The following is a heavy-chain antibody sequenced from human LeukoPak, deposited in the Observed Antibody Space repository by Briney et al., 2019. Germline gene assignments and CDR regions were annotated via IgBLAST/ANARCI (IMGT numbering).Heavy chain of an antibody. CDR3: ARDWVVAATHDAFDI. CDR2: ISAYNGNT. Sequence: ASVKVSCKASGYTFTSYGISWVRQAPGQGLEWMGWISAYNGNTNYAQKLQGRVTMTTDTSTSTAYMELRSLRSEDTAVYYCARDWVVAATHDAFDIWGQGTMVTVSS. J-gene: IGHJ3*02. D-gene: IGHD2-15*01. CDR1: GYTFTSYG. V-gene: IGHV1-18*01.